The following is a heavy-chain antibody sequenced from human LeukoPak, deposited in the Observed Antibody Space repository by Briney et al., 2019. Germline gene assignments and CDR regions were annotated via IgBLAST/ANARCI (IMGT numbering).Heavy chain of an antibody. CDR2: ISYDGSNK. D-gene: IGHD4-17*01. CDR1: GFTFSSYG. V-gene: IGHV3-30*03. CDR3: ARTVTTGYFDY. Sequence: PGGSLRLSCAASGFTFSSYGMHWVRQAPGKGLEWVAVISYDGSNKYYADSVKGRFTISRDNSKNTLYLQMNSLRAEDTAVYYCARTVTTGYFDYWGQGTLVTVSS. J-gene: IGHJ4*02.